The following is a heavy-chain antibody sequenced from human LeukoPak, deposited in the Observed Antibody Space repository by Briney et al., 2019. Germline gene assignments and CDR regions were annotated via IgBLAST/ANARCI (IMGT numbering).Heavy chain of an antibody. D-gene: IGHD5-18*01. CDR1: GYTFTGYY. J-gene: IGHJ4*02. CDR3: ARSKYGYSYGPSYYFDY. Sequence: ASVKVSCKASGYTFTGYYMHWVRQAPGQGLEWTGWINPNSGGTNYEQKFQGRVTMTRDTSISTAYMELSRLRSDDTAVYYCARSKYGYSYGPSYYFDYWGQGTLVTVSS. V-gene: IGHV1-2*02. CDR2: INPNSGGT.